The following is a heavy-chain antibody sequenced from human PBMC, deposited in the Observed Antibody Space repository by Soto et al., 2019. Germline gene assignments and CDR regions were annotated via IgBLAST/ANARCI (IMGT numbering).Heavy chain of an antibody. Sequence: PSETLSLTCTVSGYFISSGYYWGWIRQPPGKGLEWIGSMFHSGSTHYNPSLKSRVTMSVDTSKNQFSLRLSSVTASDTAAYYCARGHIVVVPTVGWFDPWGQGTLVTVSS. CDR2: MFHSGST. J-gene: IGHJ5*02. CDR1: GYFISSGYY. V-gene: IGHV4-38-2*02. CDR3: ARGHIVVVPTVGWFDP. D-gene: IGHD2-2*01.